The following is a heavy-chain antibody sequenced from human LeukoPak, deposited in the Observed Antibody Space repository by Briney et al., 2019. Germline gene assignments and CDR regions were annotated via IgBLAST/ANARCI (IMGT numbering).Heavy chain of an antibody. J-gene: IGHJ5*02. V-gene: IGHV1-3*01. CDR2: INAGNGNT. CDR1: GYTFTSYA. CDR3: ATPNGGWFDP. D-gene: IGHD4-23*01. Sequence: ASVKVSCKASGYTFTSYAMHWVRQAPGQRLEWMGWINAGNGNTKYSQKFQGRVTMTEDTSTDTAYMELSSLRSEDTAVYYCATPNGGWFDPWGQGTLVTVSS.